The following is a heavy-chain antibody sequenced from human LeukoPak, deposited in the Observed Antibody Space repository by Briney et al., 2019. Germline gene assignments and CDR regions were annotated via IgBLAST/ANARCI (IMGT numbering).Heavy chain of an antibody. D-gene: IGHD2-21*02. J-gene: IGHJ4*02. Sequence: SETLSLTCTVSGGSISSSSYYWSWIRQPPGKGLEWIGEINHSGNTNYNPSLKSRVTISVDTSKNQFSLKLSSVTAADTAVYYCARGLSAIVHWGQGTPVTVSS. CDR2: INHSGNT. CDR3: ARGLSAIVH. V-gene: IGHV4-39*07. CDR1: GGSISSSSYY.